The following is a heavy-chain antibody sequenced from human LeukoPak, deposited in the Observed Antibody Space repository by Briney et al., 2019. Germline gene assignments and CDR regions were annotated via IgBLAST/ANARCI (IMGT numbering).Heavy chain of an antibody. Sequence: SETLSLTCTVPGGSISSGDYYWSWIRQPPGKGLEWIGYIYYSGSTYYNPSLKSRVTISVDTSKNQFSLKLNSVTAADTAVYYCARTGGTIDYWGQGTLVTVSS. J-gene: IGHJ4*02. D-gene: IGHD2-8*02. V-gene: IGHV4-30-4*01. CDR2: IYYSGST. CDR1: GGSISSGDYY. CDR3: ARTGGTIDY.